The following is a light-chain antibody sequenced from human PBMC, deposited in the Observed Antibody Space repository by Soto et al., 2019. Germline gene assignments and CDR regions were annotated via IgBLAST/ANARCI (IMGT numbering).Light chain of an antibody. V-gene: IGKV3-15*01. J-gene: IGKJ2*01. CDR2: GAS. CDR1: QSVSSN. Sequence: EIVMTQSPATLSVSPGERATLSCRASQSVSSNLAWYQQKPGQAPRLLIYGASTRATGIPARFSGSGSGTEFTLPISSLQSEDFAVYYCQQYNSWPPGYTFGQGTKLEIK. CDR3: QQYNSWPPGYT.